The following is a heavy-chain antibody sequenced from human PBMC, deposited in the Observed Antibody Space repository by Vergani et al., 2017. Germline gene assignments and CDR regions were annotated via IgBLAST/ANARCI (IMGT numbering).Heavy chain of an antibody. CDR3: ASGRPFGVVIIRPYYYYMDV. V-gene: IGHV3-66*02. CDR2: IYSGGST. D-gene: IGHD3-3*01. CDR1: GFTVSSNY. J-gene: IGHJ6*03. Sequence: EVQLVESGGGLVQPGGSLRLSCAASGFTVSSNYMSWVRQAPGKGLEWVSVIYSGGSTYYADSVKGRFTISRDNSKNTLYLQMNSLRAKDTAVYYCASGRPFGVVIIRPYYYYMDVWGKGTTVTVSS.